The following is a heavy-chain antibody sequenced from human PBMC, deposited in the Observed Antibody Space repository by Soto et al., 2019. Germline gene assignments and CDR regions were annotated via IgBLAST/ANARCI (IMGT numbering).Heavy chain of an antibody. CDR3: ASSKYDVVAGSVWFDP. CDR2: IFASGST. V-gene: IGHV4-4*07. Sequence: SETLSLTCTVSRGSISDYYWSWIRQPAGQGLEWIGRIFASGSTNYNPSLKGRVTISLDHSRNQFSLRLNSVTAADTAVYFCASSKYDVVAGSVWFDPWGQGTLVTVSS. J-gene: IGHJ5*02. CDR1: RGSISDYY. D-gene: IGHD2-21*01.